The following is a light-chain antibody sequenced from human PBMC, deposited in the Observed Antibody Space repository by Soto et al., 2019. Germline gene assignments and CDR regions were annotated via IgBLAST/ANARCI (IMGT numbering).Light chain of an antibody. CDR1: QRVSSNY. J-gene: IGKJ1*01. CDR2: GAF. V-gene: IGKV3-20*01. Sequence: EIELTQSPGTLSLSPGERATFSGRASQRVSSNYLEGYQQKPGQAPRLLIYGAFTRTTDIPDRFSGSESRTDFTLTISRMEPEDFAVYCCQHYGSSPRTVGQGTKVDSK. CDR3: QHYGSSPRT.